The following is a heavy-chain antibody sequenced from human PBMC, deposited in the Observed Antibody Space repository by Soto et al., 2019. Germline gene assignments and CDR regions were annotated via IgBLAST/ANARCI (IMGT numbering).Heavy chain of an antibody. CDR3: AREVLWSRYFDY. V-gene: IGHV3-30-3*01. Sequence: QVQLVESGGGVVQPGRSLRLSCAASGFIFSNYVMYWVRQAPGKGLEWVAFMSYDGTTEYSADSVKGRFTISRDNSKNTLYLQMNSLRPEDTAVYYCAREVLWSRYFDYWGQGTLVTVSS. D-gene: IGHD3-10*01. J-gene: IGHJ4*02. CDR2: MSYDGTTE. CDR1: GFIFSNYV.